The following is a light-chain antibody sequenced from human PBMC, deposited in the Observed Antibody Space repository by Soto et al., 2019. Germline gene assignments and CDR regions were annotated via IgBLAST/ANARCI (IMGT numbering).Light chain of an antibody. CDR1: QTIRTS. J-gene: IGKJ1*01. V-gene: IGKV1-39*01. CDR3: QQSYTTPRT. CDR2: GAS. Sequence: PMTQSPSSLSASVGARVTITCRASQTIRTSLNWYQQKPGKAPKLLIYGASTLQSGVPSRFSGTGSAPDFTLTISSLQPEDFAIYYCQQSYTTPRTFGQGTKVEV.